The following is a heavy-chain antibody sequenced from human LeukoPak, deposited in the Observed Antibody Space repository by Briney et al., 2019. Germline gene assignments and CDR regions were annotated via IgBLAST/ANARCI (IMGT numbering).Heavy chain of an antibody. CDR3: ARLGYCSSTTCPNWFDP. D-gene: IGHD2-2*01. CDR1: GYSFTNYL. J-gene: IGHJ5*02. CDR2: IYPGDSDT. V-gene: IGHV5-51*01. Sequence: GASLKISCKGSGYSFTNYLIGWVRPMSGKGLGWMGIIYPGDSDTRCSPSFQGQVTISADKSISTAYLQWSSLKASDTAMYYCARLGYCSSTTCPNWFDPWGQGTLVTVSS.